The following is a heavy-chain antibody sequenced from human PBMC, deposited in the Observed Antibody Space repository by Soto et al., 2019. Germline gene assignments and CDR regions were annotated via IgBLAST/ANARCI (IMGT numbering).Heavy chain of an antibody. CDR1: GLTFSSYA. CDR3: AKPPGGHDYDDY. D-gene: IGHD3-10*01. CDR2: ISGSGGST. Sequence: EVQLLESGGGLVQPGGSLRLSCAASGLTFSSYAMSWVRQATGKELEWVSAISGSGGSTYYSDSVTGRFTISRDNSKNTLYLRMNSLSAEDTAVYYCAKPPGGHDYDDYLGQGTMVIFSS. V-gene: IGHV3-23*01. J-gene: IGHJ4*02.